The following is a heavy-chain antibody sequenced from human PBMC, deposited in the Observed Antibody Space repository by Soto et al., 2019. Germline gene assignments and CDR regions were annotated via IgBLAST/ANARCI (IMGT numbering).Heavy chain of an antibody. Sequence: PGGSLRLSCAASGFTFSSYGMHWVRQAPGKGLEWVAVIWYDGSNKYYADSVKGRFTISRDNSKNTLYLQMNSLRAEDTAVYYSARDHGDGYNWLFSYWGQGTXVTVSS. CDR3: ARDHGDGYNWLFSY. J-gene: IGHJ4*02. V-gene: IGHV3-33*01. CDR2: IWYDGSNK. D-gene: IGHD5-12*01. CDR1: GFTFSSYG.